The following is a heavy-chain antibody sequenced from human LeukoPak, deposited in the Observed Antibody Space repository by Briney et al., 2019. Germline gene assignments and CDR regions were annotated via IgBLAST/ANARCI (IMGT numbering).Heavy chain of an antibody. CDR1: GFTVSSNY. V-gene: IGHV3-53*01. J-gene: IGHJ4*02. D-gene: IGHD6-19*01. CDR3: ARGLYSSGWSFDY. CDR2: IYSGGST. Sequence: GGSLRLSCAASGFTVSSNYMSWVRQAPGKGLEWVSVIYSGGSTYYADSVKGRFTISRDNSKNTLYLQMNSLRAEDTALYYCARGLYSSGWSFDYWGQGTLVTVSS.